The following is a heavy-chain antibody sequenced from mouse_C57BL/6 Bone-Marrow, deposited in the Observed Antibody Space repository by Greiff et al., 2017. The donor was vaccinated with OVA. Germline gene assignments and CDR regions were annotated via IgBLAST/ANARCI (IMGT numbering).Heavy chain of an antibody. CDR1: GFTFSSYA. CDR3: TPTGTEFAY. J-gene: IGHJ3*01. CDR2: ISSGGEYI. D-gene: IGHD4-1*02. Sequence: EVKLVESGEGLVKPGGSLKLSCAASGFTFSSYAMSWVRQTPEKRLEWVAYISSGGEYIYYADTVKGRFTISRDNARNTLYLQMSSLKSEDTAMYYCTPTGTEFAYWGQGTLVTVSA. V-gene: IGHV5-9-1*02.